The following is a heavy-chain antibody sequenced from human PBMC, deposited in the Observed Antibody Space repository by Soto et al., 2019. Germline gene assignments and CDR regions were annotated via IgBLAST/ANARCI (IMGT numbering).Heavy chain of an antibody. Sequence: VRPSYAASRFTFSNAWMSGVRQARGTGLEWVGRIKSKTDGGTTDYAAPVKGRFTISRDDSKNTLYLQMNSLKTEDTAVYYCTTGQKYYALWSGYYTGIGFDYWGQGTLVTVSS. CDR3: TTGQKYYALWSGYYTGIGFDY. D-gene: IGHD3-3*01. CDR2: IKSKTDGGTT. J-gene: IGHJ4*02. V-gene: IGHV3-15*01. CDR1: RFTFSNAW.